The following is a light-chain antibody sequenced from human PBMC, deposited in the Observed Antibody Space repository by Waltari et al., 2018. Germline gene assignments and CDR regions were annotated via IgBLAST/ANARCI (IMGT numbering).Light chain of an antibody. J-gene: IGLJ2*01. CDR2: GNN. CDR1: ISNIGAGYD. CDR3: QSFDGRRTL. Sequence: QSVLTQPPSVSAAPGRRVTISCTGDISNIGAGYDVHWSQQLPETSPKLLIYGNNNRPSGVPDRFSASRSGTSASLAITGLQAEDEADYYCQSFDGRRTLFGGGTKLTVL. V-gene: IGLV1-40*01.